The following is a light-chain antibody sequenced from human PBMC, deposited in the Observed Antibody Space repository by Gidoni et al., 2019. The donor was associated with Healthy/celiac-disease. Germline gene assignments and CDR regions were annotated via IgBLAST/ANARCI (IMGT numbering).Light chain of an antibody. V-gene: IGLV3-21*02. Sequence: SYVLTQPPSVSVAPGQTARITCGGNTIGSKSVHWYKQKPGQAPVLVVYDDSDRPSGIPERFSGSNSGNTATLTISRVEAGDEADYYCQVWDSSSDHPHVVFGGGTKLTVL. CDR2: DDS. J-gene: IGLJ2*01. CDR3: QVWDSSSDHPHVV. CDR1: TIGSKS.